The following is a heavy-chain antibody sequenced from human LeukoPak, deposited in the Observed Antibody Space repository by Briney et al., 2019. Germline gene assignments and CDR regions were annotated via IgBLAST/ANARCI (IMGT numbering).Heavy chain of an antibody. V-gene: IGHV3-48*01. CDR3: ARDEVATLFDY. J-gene: IGHJ4*02. CDR2: ISSSSSTI. CDR1: GFTFSSYS. Sequence: GGSLRLSCAASGFTFSSYSINWVRQAPGKGLEWVSYISSSSSTIYYADSVKGRFTISRDNAKNSLYLQMNSLRAEDTAVYYCARDEVATLFDYWGQGTLVTVSS. D-gene: IGHD5-12*01.